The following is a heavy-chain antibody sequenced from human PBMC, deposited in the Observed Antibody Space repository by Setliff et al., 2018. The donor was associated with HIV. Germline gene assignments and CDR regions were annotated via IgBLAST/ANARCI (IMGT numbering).Heavy chain of an antibody. Sequence: LRLSCAASGFTVSSVYMRWIRQHPGKGLEWIGFIYYSGTTYYNPSLKSRVTISVDTSKNQFSLKLNSVTAADTAVYYCARYDMPSSDSSGYYYDSWGQGTLVTVSS. V-gene: IGHV4-31*02. CDR2: IYYSGTT. CDR3: ARYDMPSSDSSGYYYDS. D-gene: IGHD3-22*01. J-gene: IGHJ5*01. CDR1: GFTVSSVY.